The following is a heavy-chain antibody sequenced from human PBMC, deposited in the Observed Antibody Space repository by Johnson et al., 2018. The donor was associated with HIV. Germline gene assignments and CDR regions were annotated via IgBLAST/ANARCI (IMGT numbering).Heavy chain of an antibody. Sequence: QVQLVESGGGVVQPGRSLRLSCAASGFTFSSYAMHWVRQAPGRGLEWVAVISYDASKQYYADSVKGRFTISRDNSKNTLFLQMNSLRAEDTAVYYCARQKLGGGWTLDDAFDIWGQGTMVTVSS. D-gene: IGHD3-16*01. CDR1: GFTFSSYA. V-gene: IGHV3-30*04. J-gene: IGHJ3*02. CDR2: ISYDASKQ. CDR3: ARQKLGGGWTLDDAFDI.